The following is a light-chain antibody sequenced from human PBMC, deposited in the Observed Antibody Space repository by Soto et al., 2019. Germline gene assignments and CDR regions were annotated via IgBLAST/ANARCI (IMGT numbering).Light chain of an antibody. CDR2: GTS. CDR1: QSVSNN. V-gene: IGKV3-15*01. CDR3: QQYDYWPRT. J-gene: IGKJ1*01. Sequence: EIVMTQSPATLSVSPGERATLSCRASQSVSNNLAWYQQKPGQAPRLLIHGTSTRATGFPARFSGSGSGTEFTLTISSLQSEDFAVYYCQQYDYWPRTFGQGTKVDI.